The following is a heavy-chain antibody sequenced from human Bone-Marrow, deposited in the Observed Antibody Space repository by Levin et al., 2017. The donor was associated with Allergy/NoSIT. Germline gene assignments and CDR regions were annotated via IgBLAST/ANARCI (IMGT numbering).Heavy chain of an antibody. J-gene: IGHJ6*02. CDR2: IYPGDSDT. V-gene: IGHV5-51*01. CDR3: ARQSRGGYFWAPIDV. CDR1: GYIFTTYW. Sequence: GESLKISCKTSGYIFTTYWIGWVRQMPGKGLEWMGIIYPGDSDTRYRPSFQGQVIISADKSISTAYLQWTSLKASDSAMYYCARQSRGGYFWAPIDVWGQGTTVTVSS. D-gene: IGHD3-3*01.